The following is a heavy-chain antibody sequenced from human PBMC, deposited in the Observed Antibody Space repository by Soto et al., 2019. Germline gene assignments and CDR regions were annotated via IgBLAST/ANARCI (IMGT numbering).Heavy chain of an antibody. Sequence: GESLKISRKGSGYSFTSYWIGWVRQMPGKGLEWRGIIYPGVSDTRYIPSFQGQVTISADKSISTAYLQWSSLKASDTAMYYCARRSDYGDYVEAFDIWVQGTRVTVSS. CDR1: GYSFTSYW. J-gene: IGHJ3*02. V-gene: IGHV5-51*01. CDR2: IYPGVSDT. D-gene: IGHD4-17*01. CDR3: ARRSDYGDYVEAFDI.